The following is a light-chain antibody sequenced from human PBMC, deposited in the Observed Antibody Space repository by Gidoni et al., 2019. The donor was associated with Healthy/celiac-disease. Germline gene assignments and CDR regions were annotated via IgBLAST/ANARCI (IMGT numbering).Light chain of an antibody. CDR3: QQRSNWPPYT. Sequence: ELVLTQSPPTLSLSPGERAPLSCSASQSGSSYLAWCQQNPGQASRLLIYDASNRDTGIPARLSGSGSGTDFTLTISSLEHEDFAVYYCQQRSNWPPYTFGQGTKLEIK. V-gene: IGKV3-11*01. CDR2: DAS. CDR1: QSGSSY. J-gene: IGKJ2*01.